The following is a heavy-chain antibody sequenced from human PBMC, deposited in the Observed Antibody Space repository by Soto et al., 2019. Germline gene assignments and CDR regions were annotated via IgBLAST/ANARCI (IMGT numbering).Heavy chain of an antibody. CDR2: INPNSGGT. V-gene: IGHV1-2*02. CDR1: GYTFTGYY. CDR3: ARVAAQDFWSGYLGYYYYGMDV. J-gene: IGHJ6*02. Sequence: ASVKVSCKASGYTFTGYYMHWVRQAPGQGLEWMGWINPNSGGTNYAQKFQGRVTMTRDTSISTAYMELSRLRSDDTAVYYCARVAAQDFWSGYLGYYYYGMDVWGQGTTVTV. D-gene: IGHD3-3*01.